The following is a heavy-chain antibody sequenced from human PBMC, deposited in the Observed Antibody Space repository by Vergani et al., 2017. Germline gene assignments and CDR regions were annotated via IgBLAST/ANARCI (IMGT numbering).Heavy chain of an antibody. CDR3: AKDRRIAVAGTFDY. V-gene: IGHV3-33*06. D-gene: IGHD6-19*01. Sequence: QVQLVESGGGVVQPGRSLRLSCAASGFTFSSYGMHWVRQAPGKGLEWVAVIWYDGSNKYYADSVKGRFTISRDNSKNTLYLQMNSLRAEDTAVYYCAKDRRIAVAGTFDYWGQGTLVTVSS. J-gene: IGHJ4*02. CDR1: GFTFSSYG. CDR2: IWYDGSNK.